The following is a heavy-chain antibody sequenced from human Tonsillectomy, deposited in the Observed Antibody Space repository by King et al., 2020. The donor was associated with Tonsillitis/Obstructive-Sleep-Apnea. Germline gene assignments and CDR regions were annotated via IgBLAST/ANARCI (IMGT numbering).Heavy chain of an antibody. CDR1: GGSISSYY. CDR2: IYYSGST. J-gene: IGHJ4*02. D-gene: IGHD3-22*01. CDR3: ARQGWLHRGGSFVY. V-gene: IGHV4-59*08. Sequence: MQLQESGPGLVKPSETLSLTCTVSGGSISSYYWSWIRQPPGKGLEWIGYIYYSGSTNYNPSLKSRVTISVDTSKNQFSLKLSSVTAADTAVYYCARQGWLHRGGSFVYWGQGTLVTVSS.